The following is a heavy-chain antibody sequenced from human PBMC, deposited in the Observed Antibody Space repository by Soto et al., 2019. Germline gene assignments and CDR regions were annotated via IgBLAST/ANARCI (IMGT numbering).Heavy chain of an antibody. CDR3: ASNDSGSNTFDY. D-gene: IGHD3-10*01. Sequence: SETLSLTCTVSDGSISSGGYYWSWIRQHPGKGLEWIGYISDSGRTYYNPSLESRVTISKDTSKNQFSLRLRSVTSADTAVYFCASNDSGSNTFDYWGQGTLVTVSS. CDR2: ISDSGRT. J-gene: IGHJ4*02. CDR1: DGSISSGGYY. V-gene: IGHV4-31*03.